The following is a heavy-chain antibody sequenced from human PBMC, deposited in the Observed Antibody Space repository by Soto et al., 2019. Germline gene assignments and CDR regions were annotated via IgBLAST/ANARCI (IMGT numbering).Heavy chain of an antibody. CDR3: ASRGYRFAYDGFDP. J-gene: IGHJ5*02. V-gene: IGHV3-21*06. CDR1: GFTFSSYT. D-gene: IGHD5-18*01. Sequence: GGSLRLSCAASGFTFSSYTMNWVRQAPGKGLEWVSSISSSSYIYYADSVKGRFTISRDNAKNSLYLQMNSLRAEDTAVYYCASRGYRFAYDGFDPWGQGTLVTVSS. CDR2: ISSSSYI.